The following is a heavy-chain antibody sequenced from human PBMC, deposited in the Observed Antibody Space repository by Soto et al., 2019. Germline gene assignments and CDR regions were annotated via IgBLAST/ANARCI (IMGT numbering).Heavy chain of an antibody. D-gene: IGHD6-13*01. CDR3: AKVSSSWYAGFFDL. J-gene: IGHJ4*02. CDR2: LSDSGGSI. V-gene: IGHV3-23*01. CDR1: GFTFSSYG. Sequence: PXXSLRLSFVGSGFTFSSYGMHWVRQAPGKGLEWVSGLSDSGGSIYYADSVKGRFTISRDNSMNTLYLQMNTLRAEDTAIYYCAKVSSSWYAGFFDLWGQGTLVTVS.